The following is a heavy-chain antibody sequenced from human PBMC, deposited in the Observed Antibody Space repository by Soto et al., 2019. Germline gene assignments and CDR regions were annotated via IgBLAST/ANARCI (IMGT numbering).Heavy chain of an antibody. Sequence: SETLSLTCAVSGGSISSSNWWSCVRQPPGKGLEWIGEIYHSGSTNYNPSLKSRVTISVDKSKNQFSLKLSSVTAADTAVYYCARGGVLLWFGEKVHDAFDIWGQGTMVTVSS. J-gene: IGHJ3*02. D-gene: IGHD3-10*01. CDR3: ARGGVLLWFGEKVHDAFDI. V-gene: IGHV4-4*02. CDR2: IYHSGST. CDR1: GGSISSSNW.